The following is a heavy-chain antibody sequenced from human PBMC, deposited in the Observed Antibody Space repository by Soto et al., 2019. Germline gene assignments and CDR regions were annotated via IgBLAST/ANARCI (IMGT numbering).Heavy chain of an antibody. D-gene: IGHD5-18*01. CDR2: IYYSGST. J-gene: IGHJ4*02. Sequence: PSETLSHPFTVSAGSTSRYYWSWIRQPPGKGLEWIGYIYYSGSTNYNPSLKSRVTISVDTSKNQFSLKLSSVTAADTAVYYCARERDSHGTYSYYFDYWGQGTLVTVSS. CDR1: AGSTSRYY. CDR3: ARERDSHGTYSYYFDY. V-gene: IGHV4-59*01.